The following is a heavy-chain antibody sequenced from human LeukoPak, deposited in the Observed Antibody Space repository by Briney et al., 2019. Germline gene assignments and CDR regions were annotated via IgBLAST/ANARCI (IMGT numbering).Heavy chain of an antibody. CDR3: ATSKGYGLVDI. V-gene: IGHV4-39*07. J-gene: IGHJ3*02. Sequence: PSETLSLTCTVSSGSISPRHYYWRWVRQPPGKVGVLNGNIFYSSSTYYSPSLQSRVTISLDTSRNQFSLKLDSVTAADTAVYYCATSKGYGLVDIWGQGTMVTVSS. CDR1: SGSISPRHYY. CDR2: IFYSSST. D-gene: IGHD3-10*01.